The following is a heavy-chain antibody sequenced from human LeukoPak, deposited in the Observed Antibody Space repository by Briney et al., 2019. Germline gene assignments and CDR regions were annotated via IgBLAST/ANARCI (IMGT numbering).Heavy chain of an antibody. CDR3: ARDLGNTGWYTFDY. D-gene: IGHD6-19*01. CDR1: GDSVSSINGA. Sequence: SQTLSLTCDISGDSVSSINGAWNWIRQSPSRGLEWLGRTYYRSKWYNPYAVSMEGRITIIPDTSKNQFSLQLIYVTPEDTAVYYCARDLGNTGWYTFDYWGQGTLVTVSS. V-gene: IGHV6-1*01. J-gene: IGHJ4*02. CDR2: TYYRSKWYN.